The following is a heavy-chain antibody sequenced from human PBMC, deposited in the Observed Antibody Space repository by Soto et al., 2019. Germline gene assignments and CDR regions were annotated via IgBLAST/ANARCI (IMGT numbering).Heavy chain of an antibody. J-gene: IGHJ4*02. CDR1: GFTFSNYW. Sequence: EVQLVESGGGLVQPGGSLRLSCAGSGFTFSNYWMHWVRQAPGKGLEWVSRIDHDGPTDYADSVRGRFTITRDNAENTLYLQMNSLRPEDTTVYYCVRDSHGDYRGQGTLVTV. CDR2: IDHDGPT. V-gene: IGHV3-74*01. CDR3: VRDSHGDY.